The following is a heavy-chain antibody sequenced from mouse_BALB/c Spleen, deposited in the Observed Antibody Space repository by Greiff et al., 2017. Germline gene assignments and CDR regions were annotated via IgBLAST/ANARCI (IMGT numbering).Heavy chain of an antibody. V-gene: IGHV7-3*02. CDR2: IRNKANGYTT. D-gene: IGHD2-3*01. Sequence: DVKLVESGGGLVQPGGSLRLSCATSGFTFTDYYMSWVRQPPGKALEWLGFIRNKANGYTTEYSASVKGRFTISRDNSQSILYLQMNTLRAEDSATYYCARDDGYYLYYYAMDYWGQGTSVTVSS. CDR3: ARDDGYYLYYYAMDY. J-gene: IGHJ4*01. CDR1: GFTFTDYY.